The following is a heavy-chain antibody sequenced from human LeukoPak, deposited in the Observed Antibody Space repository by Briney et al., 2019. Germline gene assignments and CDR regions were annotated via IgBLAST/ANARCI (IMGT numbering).Heavy chain of an antibody. CDR3: ARDIMSDRAFDI. J-gene: IGHJ3*02. CDR1: GYTFSSYG. CDR2: ISAYNGNA. V-gene: IGHV1-18*01. Sequence: ASVKVSCKASGYTFSSYGISWVRQAPGQGLEWMGWISAYNGNANYAQKLQGRVTMTTDTSTSTADMELRSLRSDDTAVYYCARDIMSDRAFDIWGQGTMVTVSS.